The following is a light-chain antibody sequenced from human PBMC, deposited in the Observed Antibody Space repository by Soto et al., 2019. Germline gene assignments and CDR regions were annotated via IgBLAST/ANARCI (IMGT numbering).Light chain of an antibody. Sequence: QSALTQPASVSGAPGQTVTISCTGRSSNIGAGYDVPWYQQLPGTAPKLLIYGNSNRPSGVPDRFSGSKSGTSASLAITGLQAEEEADYYCQSYDSSLSGSVVFGGGTKLTVL. CDR3: QSYDSSLSGSVV. CDR1: SSNIGAGYD. J-gene: IGLJ2*01. V-gene: IGLV1-40*01. CDR2: GNS.